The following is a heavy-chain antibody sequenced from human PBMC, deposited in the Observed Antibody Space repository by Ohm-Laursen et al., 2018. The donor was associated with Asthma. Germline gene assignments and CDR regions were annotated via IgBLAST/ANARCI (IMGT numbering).Heavy chain of an antibody. CDR1: GASFSTYY. J-gene: IGHJ4*02. CDR3: ARVLDDSSGYGFDF. Sequence: SDTLSLTCTLSGASFSTYYWGWIRQPPGKGLEWIGYIYSTGSTNYNPSLESRVTISIDTSKNQFSLKLSSVTAADTAVYYCARVLDDSSGYGFDFWGQGTLVTVPS. CDR2: IYSTGST. D-gene: IGHD3-22*01. V-gene: IGHV4-4*08.